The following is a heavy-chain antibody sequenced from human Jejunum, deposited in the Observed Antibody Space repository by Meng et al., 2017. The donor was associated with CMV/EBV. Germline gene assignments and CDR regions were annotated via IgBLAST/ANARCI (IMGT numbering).Heavy chain of an antibody. CDR3: TRGAGAQPAKFDY. V-gene: IGHV7-4-1*02. CDR1: CYPFIGCG. J-gene: IGHJ4*02. D-gene: IGHD2-2*01. Sequence: SCYPFIGCGLHGVREGPGQRPEWMGWTHTTNGTPAYAQHFTGRFVFALDTSVSTAYLQISSLRAEDTAVYCCTRGAGAQPAKFDYWGQGTLVTVSS. CDR2: THTTNGTP.